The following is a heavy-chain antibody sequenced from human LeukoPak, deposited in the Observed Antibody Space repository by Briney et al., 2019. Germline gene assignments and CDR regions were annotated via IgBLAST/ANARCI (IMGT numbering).Heavy chain of an antibody. CDR3: ARADEWELPFDY. Sequence: GGSLRLSCAASGFTVSSNYMSWVRQAPGKGLEWVSYISSSGSTIYYADSVKGRFTISRDNAKNSLYLQMNSLRAEDTAVYYCARADEWELPFDYWGQGTLVTVSS. J-gene: IGHJ4*02. V-gene: IGHV3-11*04. CDR2: ISSSGSTI. CDR1: GFTVSSNY. D-gene: IGHD1-26*01.